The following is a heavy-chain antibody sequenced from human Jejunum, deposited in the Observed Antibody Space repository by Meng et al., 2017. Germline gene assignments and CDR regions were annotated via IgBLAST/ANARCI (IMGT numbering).Heavy chain of an antibody. Sequence: QVQLQESGPGLVKPGGTLSLTCAVSGDSISSSYWWSWVRQSPGKGLEWIGEIYHSGTTNYNPSLKSRVTLSVDKSKNQFSLNLSSVTAADTAVYFCARDFEALNGVWGQGTLVTVSS. J-gene: IGHJ1*01. V-gene: IGHV4-4*01. CDR3: ARDFEALNGV. CDR2: IYHSGTT. D-gene: IGHD2-8*01. CDR1: GDSISSSYW.